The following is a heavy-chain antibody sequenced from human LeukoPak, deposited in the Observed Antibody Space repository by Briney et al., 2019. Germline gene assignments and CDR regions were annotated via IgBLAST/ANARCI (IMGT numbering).Heavy chain of an antibody. CDR3: ARGAQWYCSSTSCFPAGH. CDR1: GFTFSSYG. D-gene: IGHD2-2*01. CDR2: IRYDGSNK. Sequence: PGGSLRLSCAASGFTFSSYGMHWVRQAPGKGLEWVAFIRYDGSNKYYADSVKGRFTISRDNSKNTLYLQMNSLRAEDTAVYYCARGAQWYCSSTSCFPAGHWGQGTLVTVSS. J-gene: IGHJ1*01. V-gene: IGHV3-30*02.